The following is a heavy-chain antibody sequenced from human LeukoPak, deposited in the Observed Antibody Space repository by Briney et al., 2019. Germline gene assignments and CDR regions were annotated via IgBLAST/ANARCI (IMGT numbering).Heavy chain of an antibody. CDR2: ISYDGSNK. CDR3: ARKGGYGRKEAFDI. V-gene: IGHV3-30*03. CDR1: GFTFSSYG. Sequence: GRSLRLSCAASGFTFSSYGMHWVRQAPGKGLEWVAVISYDGSNKYYADSVKGRFTISRGNSKNTLYLQMNSLRAEDTAVYYCARKGGYGRKEAFDIWGQGTMVTVSS. D-gene: IGHD5-12*01. J-gene: IGHJ3*02.